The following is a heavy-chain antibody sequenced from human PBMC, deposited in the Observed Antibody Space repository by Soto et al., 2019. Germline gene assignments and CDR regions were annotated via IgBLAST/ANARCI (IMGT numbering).Heavy chain of an antibody. J-gene: IGHJ5*02. Sequence: PGGSLRLSCAASGFTLSGYAMDWVRQAPGKGLEYVSGISSNGVGTYYANSVQGRFTISRDNSKNTVYLQMGSLRPEDMAVYYCGKVADSGYYTVEPLGQGPLVTV. V-gene: IGHV3-64*01. CDR1: GFTLSGYA. D-gene: IGHD3-3*01. CDR2: ISSNGVGT. CDR3: GKVADSGYYTVEP.